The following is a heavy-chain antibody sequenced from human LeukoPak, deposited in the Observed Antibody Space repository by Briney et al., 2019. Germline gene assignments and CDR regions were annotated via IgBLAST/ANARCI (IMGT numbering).Heavy chain of an antibody. CDR2: ISSSGSTI. D-gene: IGHD4-17*01. CDR3: AREKLYGDYVNAFDI. CDR1: GFTFSDYY. J-gene: IGHJ3*02. Sequence: PGGSLRLSCAASGFTFSDYYMSWIRQAPGKGLEWVSYISSSGSTIYYADSVKGRFPISRDNAKNSLYLQMNSLRAEDTAVYYSAREKLYGDYVNAFDIWGQGTMVTVSS. V-gene: IGHV3-11*04.